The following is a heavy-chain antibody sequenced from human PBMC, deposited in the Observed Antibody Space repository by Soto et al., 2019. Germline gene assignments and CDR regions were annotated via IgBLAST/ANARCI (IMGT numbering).Heavy chain of an antibody. J-gene: IGHJ4*02. CDR1: GFTFSSYS. CDR2: ISSSSSYI. D-gene: IGHD3-3*01. CDR3: ARDKGTIFGAY. Sequence: GGSLRLSCAASGFTFSSYSMNWVRQAPGKGLEWVSSISSSSSYIYYADSVKGRFTISRDNAKNSLYLQMNSLRAEDTAMYYCARDKGTIFGAYWGQGTLVTVSS. V-gene: IGHV3-21*01.